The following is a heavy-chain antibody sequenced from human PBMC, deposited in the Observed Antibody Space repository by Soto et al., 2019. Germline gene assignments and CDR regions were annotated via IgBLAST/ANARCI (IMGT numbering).Heavy chain of an antibody. CDR2: INPSGGST. Sequence: ASVKVSCKASGYTFTSYYMHWVRQAPGQGLEWMGIINPSGGSTSYAQKFQGRVTMTRDTSTSTVYMELSSLRSEDTAVYYCARDQKATYYDFWSSFDYWGQGTLVTVSP. J-gene: IGHJ4*02. CDR1: GYTFTSYY. V-gene: IGHV1-46*01. D-gene: IGHD3-3*01. CDR3: ARDQKATYYDFWSSFDY.